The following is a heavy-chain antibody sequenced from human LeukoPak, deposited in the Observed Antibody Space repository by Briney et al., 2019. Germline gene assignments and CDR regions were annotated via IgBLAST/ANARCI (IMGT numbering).Heavy chain of an antibody. CDR1: GFTFSSYS. V-gene: IGHV3-21*01. CDR3: ARDWRYCSGGSCYSYGMDV. J-gene: IGHJ6*02. D-gene: IGHD2-15*01. CDR2: ISSSSYI. Sequence: GGSLRLSCAASGFTFSSYSMNWVRQAPGKGLEWVSSISSSSYIYYADSVKGRFTISRDNAKNSLYLQMNSLRAEDTAVYYCARDWRYCSGGSCYSYGMDVWGQGTTVTVSS.